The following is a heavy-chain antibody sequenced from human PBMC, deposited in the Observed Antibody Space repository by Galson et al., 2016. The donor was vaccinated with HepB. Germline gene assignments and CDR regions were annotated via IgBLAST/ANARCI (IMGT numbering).Heavy chain of an antibody. Sequence: SLRLSCAASGIPFSISGMHWVRQAPGKGLEWVSYISGDGRTINYADSVKGRFTISRGNAKNSLYLHMNSLTGEDTAVYYCARMFPLYSSGWYVRGDGWFDSWGQGTLVTVSS. J-gene: IGHJ5*01. V-gene: IGHV3-11*01. D-gene: IGHD6-19*01. CDR2: ISGDGRTI. CDR3: ARMFPLYSSGWYVRGDGWFDS. CDR1: GIPFSISG.